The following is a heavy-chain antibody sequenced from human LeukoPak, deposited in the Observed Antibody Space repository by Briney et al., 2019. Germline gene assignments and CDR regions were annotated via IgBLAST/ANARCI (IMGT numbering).Heavy chain of an antibody. Sequence: PSETLSLTCTVSGGSISSNSYYWSWIRQPPGKGLDWIGYIYHSGSTNYNPSLKSRFTISLDTSKNQFSLKLSSVTAADTAVYYCARTYYYGSGRYFDYWGQGTLVTVSS. V-gene: IGHV4-61*01. J-gene: IGHJ4*02. CDR1: GGSISSNSYY. CDR2: IYHSGST. D-gene: IGHD3-10*01. CDR3: ARTYYYGSGRYFDY.